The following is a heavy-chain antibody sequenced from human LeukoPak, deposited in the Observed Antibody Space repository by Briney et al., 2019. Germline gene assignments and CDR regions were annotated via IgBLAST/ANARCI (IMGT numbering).Heavy chain of an antibody. D-gene: IGHD2-2*01. V-gene: IGHV2-5*01. CDR3: ALSSTSCYCIDY. Sequence: GSGPTLVKPTQTLTLTCTFSGFSLSTSGVGVGWIRQPPGRALEWLALIYWNDDKRYSPSLKSRLTITKDTSKNQVVLTMTNMDPVDTATYYCALSSTSCYCIDYWGQGTLVTVSS. CDR1: GFSLSTSGVG. CDR2: IYWNDDK. J-gene: IGHJ4*02.